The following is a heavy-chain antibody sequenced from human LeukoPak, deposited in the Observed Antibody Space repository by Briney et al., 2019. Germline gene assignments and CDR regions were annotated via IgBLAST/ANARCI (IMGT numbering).Heavy chain of an antibody. CDR2: IIPIFGTA. CDR3: ARPENYDYVWGSYRPHAFDI. D-gene: IGHD3-16*02. V-gene: IGHV1-69*05. J-gene: IGHJ3*02. CDR1: GGTFSSYA. Sequence: GASVKVSCKASGGTFSSYAISWVRQAPGQGLEWMGGIIPIFGTANYAQKFQGRVTITTDESTSTAYMELSSLRSEDTAVYYCARPENYDYVWGSYRPHAFDIWGQGTMVTVSS.